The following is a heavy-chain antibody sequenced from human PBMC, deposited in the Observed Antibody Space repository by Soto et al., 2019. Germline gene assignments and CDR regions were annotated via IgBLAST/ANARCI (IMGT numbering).Heavy chain of an antibody. Sequence: EVQLLESGGGLVQPGGSLRLSCAASGFTFSSYAMSWVRQAPGKGLEWVSAISGSGGSTYYADSVKGRFTISRDNSKNTLYLQMNSLRAEDTAVYYCARVPLGSGSYYQTYFDYWGQGTLVTVSS. V-gene: IGHV3-23*01. CDR2: ISGSGGST. J-gene: IGHJ4*02. CDR3: ARVPLGSGSYYQTYFDY. CDR1: GFTFSSYA. D-gene: IGHD3-10*01.